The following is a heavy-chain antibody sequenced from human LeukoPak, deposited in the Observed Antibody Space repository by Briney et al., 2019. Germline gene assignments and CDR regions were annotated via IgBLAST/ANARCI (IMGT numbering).Heavy chain of an antibody. V-gene: IGHV4-31*03. Sequence: SRTLSLTCTVSGGSISSGGYYWSWIRQHPGKGLEWIGYIYYSGSTYYNPSLKSRVTISVDTSKNQFSLKLSSVTAADTAVYYCARGLWDSTGFDYWGQGTLVTVSS. J-gene: IGHJ4*02. D-gene: IGHD2/OR15-2a*01. CDR1: GGSISSGGYY. CDR3: ARGLWDSTGFDY. CDR2: IYYSGST.